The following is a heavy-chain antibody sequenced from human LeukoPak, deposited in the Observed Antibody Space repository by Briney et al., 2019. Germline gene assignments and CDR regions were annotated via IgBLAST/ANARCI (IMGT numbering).Heavy chain of an antibody. Sequence: RSETLSLTCTVSGGSISSYYWSWIRQPPGKGLEWIGYTYYSGSTNYNPSLKSRVTISVDTSKNQFSLKLSSVTAADTAVYYCASLWFGEYTFDYWGQGTLVTVSS. CDR2: TYYSGST. V-gene: IGHV4-59*01. D-gene: IGHD3-10*01. CDR1: GGSISSYY. CDR3: ASLWFGEYTFDY. J-gene: IGHJ4*02.